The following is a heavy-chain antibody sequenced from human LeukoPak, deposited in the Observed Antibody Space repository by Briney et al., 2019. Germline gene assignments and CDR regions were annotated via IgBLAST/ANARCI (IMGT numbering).Heavy chain of an antibody. D-gene: IGHD1-26*01. CDR1: GGSISSYY. Sequence: SETLPLTCTVSGGSISSYYWSWIRQPAGEGLEWIGRTYTSGSTNYNPSLKSRVTMSVDTSKNQFSLKLSSVTAADTAVYYCAREYLVGAISDAFDIWGQGTMVTVSS. J-gene: IGHJ3*02. CDR2: TYTSGST. CDR3: AREYLVGAISDAFDI. V-gene: IGHV4-4*07.